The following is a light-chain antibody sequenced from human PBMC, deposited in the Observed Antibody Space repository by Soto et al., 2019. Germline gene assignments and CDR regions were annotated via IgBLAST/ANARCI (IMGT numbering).Light chain of an antibody. J-gene: IGKJ4*01. V-gene: IGKV3-20*01. CDR3: QQYGSSPPRLT. Sequence: EIVLPQSPGTLSLSPGERATLSCRASQSVSSSYLSWYQQKPGQAPRLLIYGASSRATGIQDRFSGSGSGTDFTLTISRLEPEDFAVYDCQQYGSSPPRLTLGGGTKVEIK. CDR1: QSVSSSY. CDR2: GAS.